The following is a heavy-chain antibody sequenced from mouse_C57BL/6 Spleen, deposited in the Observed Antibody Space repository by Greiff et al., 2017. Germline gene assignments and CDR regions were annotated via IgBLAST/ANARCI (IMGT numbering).Heavy chain of an antibody. J-gene: IGHJ3*01. V-gene: IGHV3-6*01. CDR1: GYSITSGYY. Sequence: EVQLMESGPGLVKPSQSLSLTCSVTGYSITSGYYWNWIRQFPGNKLEWMGYISYDGSNNYNPSLKNRISITRAISKNQFFLKLNSVTTEDTATYYCAIITTVVGPRFAYWGQGTLVTVSA. CDR2: ISYDGSN. CDR3: AIITTVVGPRFAY. D-gene: IGHD1-1*01.